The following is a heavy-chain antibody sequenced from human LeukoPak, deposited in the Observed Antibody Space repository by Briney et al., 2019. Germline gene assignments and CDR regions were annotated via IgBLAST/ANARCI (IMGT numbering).Heavy chain of an antibody. V-gene: IGHV3-74*03. Sequence: PGGSLRLSCAASGFTFSNYWIHWVRHAPGKGLVWVSRIDSAGSITTYADSVKGRFTISRDNAENTLYLQMNSLRVEDTAVYYCVRSAFHAGSGNYYDYWGQGTLVTVSS. D-gene: IGHD3-22*01. CDR1: GFTFSNYW. CDR2: IDSAGSIT. J-gene: IGHJ4*02. CDR3: VRSAFHAGSGNYYDY.